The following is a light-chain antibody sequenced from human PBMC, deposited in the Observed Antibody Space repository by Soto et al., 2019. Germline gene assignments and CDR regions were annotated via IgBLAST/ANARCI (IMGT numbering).Light chain of an antibody. Sequence: QSALTQPASVSGSPGQSITISCSGTSSDVGAYNYVSWYQQHPGKAPRVMIYDVSNRPSGASNRFSGSKSGNTATLTISGLQAEDEADYYCSSYTSDNTYVFATGTKLTVL. V-gene: IGLV2-14*01. CDR1: SSDVGAYNY. J-gene: IGLJ1*01. CDR3: SSYTSDNTYV. CDR2: DVS.